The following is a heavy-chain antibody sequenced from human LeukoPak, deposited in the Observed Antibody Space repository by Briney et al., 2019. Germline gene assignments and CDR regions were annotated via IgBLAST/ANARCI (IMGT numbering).Heavy chain of an antibody. CDR1: GGSISSGYNY. Sequence: SQTLSLTCTVSGGSISSGYNYWSWIRQPAGKGLEWIVRIYTSGTTNYNPSLKSRVTISQDTSNNQFSLKLRSVTAADTAVYYCAKSGCSSSSCPGFLWGQGTLVTVSS. CDR2: IYTSGTT. J-gene: IGHJ4*02. D-gene: IGHD2-2*01. V-gene: IGHV4-61*02. CDR3: AKSGCSSSSCPGFL.